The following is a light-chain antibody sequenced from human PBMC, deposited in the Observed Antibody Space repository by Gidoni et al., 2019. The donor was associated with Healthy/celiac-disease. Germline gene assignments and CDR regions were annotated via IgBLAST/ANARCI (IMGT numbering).Light chain of an antibody. Sequence: QSALTQPASVSGSPGQSITISCTGTSSDVGSYNLLSWYQQPQGKAPKRMIYEVSKRTSGVSNRCSGSRSGNTASLTNAGLQAEDEADYYCCSYAGSSTFVVFGGGTKLTVL. CDR2: EVS. CDR3: CSYAGSSTFVV. V-gene: IGLV2-23*02. J-gene: IGLJ2*01. CDR1: SSDVGSYNL.